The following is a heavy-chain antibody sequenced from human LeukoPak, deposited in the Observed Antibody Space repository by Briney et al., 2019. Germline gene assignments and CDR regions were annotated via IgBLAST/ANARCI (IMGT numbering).Heavy chain of an antibody. CDR3: AKHSRHWFHL. CDR2: IYNSGST. CDR1: GGSISSYY. J-gene: IGHJ5*02. D-gene: IGHD1-1*01. Sequence: PSETLSLTCTVSGGSISSYYWSWIRQAPGKGLEWIGYIYNSGSTNYNHSLKSRVTISVDTSKNKFSLQLSSVTAADTAVYYCAKHSRHWFHLWGEGTRVTVSS. V-gene: IGHV4-59*08.